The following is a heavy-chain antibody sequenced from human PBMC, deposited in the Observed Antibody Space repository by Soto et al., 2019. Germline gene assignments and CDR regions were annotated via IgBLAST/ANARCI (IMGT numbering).Heavy chain of an antibody. CDR2: ISSSSTI. Sequence: GGSLRLSCAASGFTFSSYSMNWVRQAPGKGLEWVSYISSSSTIYYADSVKGRFTISRDNAKNSLYLQMNSLRDEDTAVYYCARGGGYGMDVWGQGTTVTVSS. CDR3: ARGGGYGMDV. CDR1: GFTFSSYS. D-gene: IGHD3-16*01. V-gene: IGHV3-48*02. J-gene: IGHJ6*02.